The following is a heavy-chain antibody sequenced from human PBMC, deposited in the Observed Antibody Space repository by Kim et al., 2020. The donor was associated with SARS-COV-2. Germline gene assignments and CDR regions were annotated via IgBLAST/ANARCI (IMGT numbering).Heavy chain of an antibody. CDR3: ARAMVVQQWLDLDY. D-gene: IGHD6-19*01. Sequence: ADSVKGRFTISRDNSKNTLYLQMNSLRAEDTAVYYCARAMVVQQWLDLDYWGQGTLVTVSS. J-gene: IGHJ4*02. V-gene: IGHV3-30*01.